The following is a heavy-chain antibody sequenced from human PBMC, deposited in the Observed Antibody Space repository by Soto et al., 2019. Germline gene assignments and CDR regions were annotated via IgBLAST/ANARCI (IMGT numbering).Heavy chain of an antibody. V-gene: IGHV5-51*01. D-gene: IGHD6-13*01. Sequence: RGESLKISCKGSGYSFTSYWIGWVRQMPGKGLEWMGIIYPGDSDTRYSPSFQGQVTISADKSISTAYLQWSSLKASDTDMYYCARRWVAVAGTEDVWGKGTTVTVSS. CDR1: GYSFTSYW. CDR3: ARRWVAVAGTEDV. J-gene: IGHJ6*04. CDR2: IYPGDSDT.